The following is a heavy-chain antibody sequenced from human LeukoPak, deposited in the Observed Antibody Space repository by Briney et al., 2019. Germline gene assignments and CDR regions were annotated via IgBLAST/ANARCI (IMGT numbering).Heavy chain of an antibody. CDR1: GFTFSSYS. D-gene: IGHD4-17*01. CDR2: ISSSSSYI. V-gene: IGHV3-21*01. Sequence: PGGSLRLSCAASGFTFSSYSMNCVRQAPGKGLEWVSSISSSSSYIYYADSVKGRFTISRDNAKNSLYLQMNSLRAEDTAVYYCARDPTPGDPPHYWGQGTLVTVSS. CDR3: ARDPTPGDPPHY. J-gene: IGHJ4*02.